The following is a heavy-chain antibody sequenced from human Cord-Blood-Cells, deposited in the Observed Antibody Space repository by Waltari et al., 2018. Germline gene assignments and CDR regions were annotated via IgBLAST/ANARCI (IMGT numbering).Heavy chain of an antibody. CDR3: ARQGYSYGYFDY. J-gene: IGHJ4*02. D-gene: IGHD5-18*01. Sequence: EVQLVQSGAEVKKPGESLKISCKGSGYSFTSYWIGWVREMPGKGLEWMGITYPGDSETRYSPSFQGQVTISAHKSINTAYLQWSSLKAADTAMYYCARQGYSYGYFDYWGQGTLVTVSS. V-gene: IGHV5-51*01. CDR2: TYPGDSET. CDR1: GYSFTSYW.